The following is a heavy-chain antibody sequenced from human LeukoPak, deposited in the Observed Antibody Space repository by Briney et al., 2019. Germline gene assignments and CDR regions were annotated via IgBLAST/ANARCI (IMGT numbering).Heavy chain of an antibody. CDR3: ARVAVPAAIEKSFDY. CDR2: ISWNSGSI. Sequence: GGSLRLSCAASGFTFDDYAMHWVRQAPGKGLEWVSGISWNSGSIGYADSVKGRFTISRDNAKNSLYLQMNSLRAEDTAVYYCARVAVPAAIEKSFDYWGQGTLVTVSS. V-gene: IGHV3-9*01. D-gene: IGHD2-2*02. J-gene: IGHJ4*02. CDR1: GFTFDDYA.